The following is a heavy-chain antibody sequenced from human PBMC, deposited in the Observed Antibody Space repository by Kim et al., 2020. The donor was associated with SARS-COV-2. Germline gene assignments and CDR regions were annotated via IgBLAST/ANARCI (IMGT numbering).Heavy chain of an antibody. J-gene: IGHJ4*02. CDR1: GYTFTSYY. V-gene: IGHV1-46*01. CDR2: INPSGCST. Sequence: ASVKVSCKASGYTFTSYYMHWVRQAPGQGLEWMGIINPSGCSTSYAQKFQGRVTMTRDTSTSTVYMELSSLRSEDTAVYYCARVAWRTGLRVISGYFDYWGQGTLVTVSS. CDR3: ARVAWRTGLRVISGYFDY. D-gene: IGHD3-10*01.